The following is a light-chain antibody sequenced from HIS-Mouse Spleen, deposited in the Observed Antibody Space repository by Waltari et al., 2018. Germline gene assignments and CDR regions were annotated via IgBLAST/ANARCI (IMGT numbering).Light chain of an antibody. J-gene: IGKJ1*01. CDR3: QQYNNWWT. V-gene: IGKV3-15*01. CDR1: QSVSSN. CDR2: GAS. Sequence: EIGMTQSPATLSVAPGERATPPCRASQSVSSNLAWYQQKPGQAPRLLIYGASPRATGIPARFSGSGSGTEFTLTISSMQSEDFAVYYCQQYNNWWTFGQGTKVEIK.